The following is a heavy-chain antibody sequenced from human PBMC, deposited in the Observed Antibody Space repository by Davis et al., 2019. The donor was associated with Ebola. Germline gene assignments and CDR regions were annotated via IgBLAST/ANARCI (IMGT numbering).Heavy chain of an antibody. CDR1: GYTFTSYD. Sequence: ASVKVSCKASGYTFTSYDINWVRQATGQGLEWMGWISAYNGNTNYSQKLQGRVTMTTDTSTSTAYMELRSMRTDDTPVYYCARVRYSGYEHLAFDIWGQGKMVTVSS. D-gene: IGHD5-12*01. J-gene: IGHJ3*02. CDR3: ARVRYSGYEHLAFDI. CDR2: ISAYNGNT. V-gene: IGHV1-18*01.